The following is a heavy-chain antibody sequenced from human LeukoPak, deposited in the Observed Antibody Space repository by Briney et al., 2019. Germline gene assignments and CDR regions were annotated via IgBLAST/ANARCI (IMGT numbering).Heavy chain of an antibody. Sequence: SETLSLTCTVSNYSISSGYYWDWIRQPPGKGLEWIGTIYHSGSTYYNPSLKRRVTISVDTSKNQFSLKLSSVTAADTALYYCAKHYMGSSYNHGLDCWGQGTLVTVSS. V-gene: IGHV4-38-2*02. D-gene: IGHD3-10*01. CDR2: IYHSGST. CDR3: AKHYMGSSYNHGLDC. CDR1: NYSISSGYY. J-gene: IGHJ4*02.